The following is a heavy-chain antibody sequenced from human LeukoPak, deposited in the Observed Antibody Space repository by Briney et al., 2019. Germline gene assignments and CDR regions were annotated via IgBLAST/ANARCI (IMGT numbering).Heavy chain of an antibody. CDR2: INQDASEI. Sequence: GGSLRLSCAASGFTFSTYWMNWYRQAPGKGLEWVGNINQDASEINYVDSVRGRFTISRDNAKNSLHPQMNSLRAEDTAVYYCATERDNSDWQKRFDSWGQGTLVTVSS. CDR3: ATERDNSDWQKRFDS. CDR1: GFTFSTYW. J-gene: IGHJ4*02. D-gene: IGHD2-21*02. V-gene: IGHV3-7*01.